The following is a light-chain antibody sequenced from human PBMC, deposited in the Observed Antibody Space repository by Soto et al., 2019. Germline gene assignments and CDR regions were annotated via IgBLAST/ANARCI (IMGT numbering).Light chain of an antibody. CDR1: QSVSSN. V-gene: IGKV3-15*01. CDR3: QQYNNWLRGVT. J-gene: IGKJ5*01. Sequence: EIVMTQSPATLSVSPGERATLSCRASQSVSSNLAWYQQKPGQAPRLLIYGASTRATGIPARFSGSGSGTEFTLTISSLQSEDFAVYYCQQYNNWLRGVTFDQGTRLVIK. CDR2: GAS.